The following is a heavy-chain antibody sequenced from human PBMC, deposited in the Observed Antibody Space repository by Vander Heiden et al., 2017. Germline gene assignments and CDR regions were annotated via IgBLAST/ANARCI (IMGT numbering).Heavy chain of an antibody. CDR3: AGTKNAASAYYGMEV. V-gene: IGHV2-5*02. Sequence: QITLKESGPTLVKPTETLTLTCTLSGFSISTPGVGVGLIRQPPGKALEWLAVIYWDDDKRYSASLRSRLTITKDIYRNQVVLTVANMDPVDTGTYFCAGTKNAASAYYGMEVWGQGTTVTVSS. D-gene: IGHD2-21*01. CDR1: GFSISTPGVG. J-gene: IGHJ6*02. CDR2: IYWDDDK.